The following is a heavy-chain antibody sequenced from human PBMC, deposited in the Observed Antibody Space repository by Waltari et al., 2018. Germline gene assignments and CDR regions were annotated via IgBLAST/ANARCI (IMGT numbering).Heavy chain of an antibody. V-gene: IGHV3-21*01. Sequence: DVQLVESGGGLVKPGGSLRLSCAASGFTFSDYSIVWVRQAPGKGLEWVASISGSSRYIYYGDSMKGRFTVSRDNAKGSVYLQMTSLRVEDTAVYYCARDLVPGDSDAFDIWGPGTMVTVSS. J-gene: IGHJ3*02. CDR3: ARDLVPGDSDAFDI. CDR2: ISGSSRYI. CDR1: GFTFSDYS. D-gene: IGHD7-27*01.